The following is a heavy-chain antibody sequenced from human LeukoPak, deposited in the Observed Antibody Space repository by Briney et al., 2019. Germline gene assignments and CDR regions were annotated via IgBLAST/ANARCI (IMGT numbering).Heavy chain of an antibody. V-gene: IGHV4-34*01. CDR2: ISYSGSR. CDR1: GGSFSGYY. D-gene: IGHD6-13*01. J-gene: IGHJ4*02. CDR3: ARQLAAAGHFDY. Sequence: SETLSLTCAVYGGSFSGYYWGWIRQPPGKGLEWIGRISYSGSRSYNPSLKSRVTIFVDTSKKQFSLKLSSVTAADTAVYYCARQLAAAGHFDYWGQGTLVTVSS.